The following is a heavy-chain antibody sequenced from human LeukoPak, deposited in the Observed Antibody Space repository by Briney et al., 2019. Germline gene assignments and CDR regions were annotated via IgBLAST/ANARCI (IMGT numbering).Heavy chain of an antibody. Sequence: GGYLRLSCASSGLTFNTAWMTWVRQVQGKGLEWVARIRSESDGGTTYYAAPVKGRSTISRDDSKNTLYLQMNSLKIEDTALYYCTKDLSLWGQGTLVTVSS. CDR2: IRSESDGGTT. CDR1: GLTFNTAW. J-gene: IGHJ1*01. V-gene: IGHV3-15*01. CDR3: TKDLSL.